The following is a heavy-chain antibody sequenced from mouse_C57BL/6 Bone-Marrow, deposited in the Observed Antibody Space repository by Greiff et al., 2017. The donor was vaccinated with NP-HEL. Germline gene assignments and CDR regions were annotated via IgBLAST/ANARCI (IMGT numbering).Heavy chain of an antibody. CDR3: APITTVVGFDY. V-gene: IGHV1-26*01. CDR2: INPNNGGT. Sequence: EVQLQQSGPELVKPGASVKISCKASGYTFTDYYMNWVKQSHGKSLEWIGDINPNNGGTSYNQKFKGKATLTVDKSSSTAYMELRSLTSEDSAVYYCAPITTVVGFDYWGQGTTLTVSS. J-gene: IGHJ2*01. CDR1: GYTFTDYY. D-gene: IGHD1-1*01.